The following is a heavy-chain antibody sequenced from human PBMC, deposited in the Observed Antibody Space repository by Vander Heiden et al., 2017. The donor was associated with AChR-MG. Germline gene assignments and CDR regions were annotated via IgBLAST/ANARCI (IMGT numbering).Heavy chain of an antibody. D-gene: IGHD1-26*01. CDR3: TTGHQSTHSPGIVGAIYY. CDR2: IKSKTDGGTT. J-gene: IGHJ4*02. Sequence: EVQLVESGGGLVKPGGSLRLSCAASGFTFSNAWMSWVRQAPGKGLEWVGRIKSKTDGGTTDYAAPVKGRFTISRDDSKNTLYLQMNSLKTEDTAVYYCTTGHQSTHSPGIVGAIYYWGQGTLVTVSS. CDR1: GFTFSNAW. V-gene: IGHV3-15*01.